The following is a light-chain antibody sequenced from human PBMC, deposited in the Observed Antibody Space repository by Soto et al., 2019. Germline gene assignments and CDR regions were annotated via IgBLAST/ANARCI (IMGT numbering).Light chain of an antibody. CDR2: DAS. CDR1: QSVSAW. Sequence: DIQMTQSPSTLSASVGDRVTITCRASQSVSAWLAWYQQKPGKAPKLLIYDASSLESGVPSRFSGSGSGTDFTLTISSLQPEDVATYYGQRTYNAPLTFGGGTKVDIK. CDR3: QRTYNAPLT. J-gene: IGKJ4*01. V-gene: IGKV1-5*01.